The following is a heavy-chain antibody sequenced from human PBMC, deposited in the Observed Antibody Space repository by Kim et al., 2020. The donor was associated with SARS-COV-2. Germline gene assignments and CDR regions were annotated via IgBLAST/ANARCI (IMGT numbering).Heavy chain of an antibody. CDR1: GGTFSSYA. D-gene: IGHD5-12*01. V-gene: IGHV1-69*13. CDR2: IIPIFGTA. CDR3: ARASGGYNFLTWYFDY. J-gene: IGHJ4*02. Sequence: SVKVSCKASGGTFSSYAISWVRQAPGQGLEWMGGIIPIFGTANYAQKFQGRVTITADESTSTAYMELSSLRSEDTAVYYCARASGGYNFLTWYFDYWGQGTLVTVSS.